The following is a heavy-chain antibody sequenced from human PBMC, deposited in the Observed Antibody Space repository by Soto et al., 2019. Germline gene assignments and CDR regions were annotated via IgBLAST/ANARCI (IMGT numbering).Heavy chain of an antibody. CDR1: GYTFTSYG. CDR3: ASDHNAGIAPLSYYPYYLDV. V-gene: IGHV1-18*01. D-gene: IGHD6-13*01. J-gene: IGHJ6*03. CDR2: ISAYNGNT. Sequence: ASVKVSCKASGYTFTSYGISWVRQAPGQGLEWMGWISAYNGNTNYAQKLHGRVTMTPDTSTSTAYMALRSLRSDATAVYYCASDHNAGIAPLSYYPYYLDVWAKGTTVTVSS.